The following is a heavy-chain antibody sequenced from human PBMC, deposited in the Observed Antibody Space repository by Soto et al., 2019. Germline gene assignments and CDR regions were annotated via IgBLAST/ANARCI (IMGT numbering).Heavy chain of an antibody. J-gene: IGHJ4*02. CDR1: GFTFSNAW. Sequence: GGSLRLSCAASGFTFSNAWMSWVRQAPGKGLEWVGRIKSKTDGGTTDYAAPVKGRFTISRDDSKNTLYLQMNSLKTEDTAVYYCTTDLAGYGETYFDYWGQGTLVTVSS. CDR3: TTDLAGYGETYFDY. CDR2: IKSKTDGGTT. D-gene: IGHD5-12*01. V-gene: IGHV3-15*01.